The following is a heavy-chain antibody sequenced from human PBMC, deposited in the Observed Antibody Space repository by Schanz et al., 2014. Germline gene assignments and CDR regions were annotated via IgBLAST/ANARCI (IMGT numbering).Heavy chain of an antibody. CDR1: GFIFSDYY. D-gene: IGHD1-1*01. Sequence: QVQLVESGGGLVKPGGSLRLSCAASGFIFSDYYMAWIRQAPGKGPEYVSYISSGGTTTYHSDSVKGRFTISRDSAENSLYLQMNSLRAEDTAVYYCAKKVPAYNPFDSWGQGTLVTVSS. CDR3: AKKVPAYNPFDS. CDR2: ISSGGTTT. J-gene: IGHJ4*02. V-gene: IGHV3-11*01.